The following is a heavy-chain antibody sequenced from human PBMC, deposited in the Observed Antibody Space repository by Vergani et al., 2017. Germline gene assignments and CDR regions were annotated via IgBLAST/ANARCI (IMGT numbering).Heavy chain of an antibody. V-gene: IGHV1-69*01. CDR1: GGTFSSYA. J-gene: IGHJ4*02. CDR2: IIPIFGTA. Sequence: QVQLVQSGAEVKKPGSSVKVSCKASGGTFSSYAISWVRQAPGQGLEWMGGIIPIFGTANYAQKFQGGVTITADESTSTAYMELSSLRSEDTAVYYCARLFSPCEACMTTVTTVDYWGQGTLVTVSS. D-gene: IGHD4-17*01. CDR3: ARLFSPCEACMTTVTTVDY.